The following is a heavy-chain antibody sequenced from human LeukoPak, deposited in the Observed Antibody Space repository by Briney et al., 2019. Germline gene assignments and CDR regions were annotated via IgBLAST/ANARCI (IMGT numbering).Heavy chain of an antibody. V-gene: IGHV3-33*01. J-gene: IGHJ4*02. CDR2: IWNDGSEK. Sequence: GRSLRLSCAASGFTLSSHGMQWLHQAPGKELDWVAAIWNDGSEKYYADSVKGRFTISRDNAKNSLYLQMHSLRAEDTDLYYCARDGPVAGVELDQWGQGTLVTVSS. CDR1: GFTLSSHG. D-gene: IGHD6-19*01. CDR3: ARDGPVAGVELDQ.